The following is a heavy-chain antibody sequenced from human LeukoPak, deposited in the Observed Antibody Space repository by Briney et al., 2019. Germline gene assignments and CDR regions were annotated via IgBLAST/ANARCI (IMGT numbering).Heavy chain of an antibody. CDR2: ISSSGSYT. Sequence: GGSLRLSCAASGFTFSSFSMSWVRQAPGKGLEWFSYISSSGSYTYYADSVKGRFTISRDNTKNSLYLQINSLRAEETAVYYCARVLMSRDSSGYSYPGGFDYWGQGTMVTVSS. D-gene: IGHD3-22*01. J-gene: IGHJ4*02. CDR1: GFTFSSFS. V-gene: IGHV3-21*01. CDR3: ARVLMSRDSSGYSYPGGFDY.